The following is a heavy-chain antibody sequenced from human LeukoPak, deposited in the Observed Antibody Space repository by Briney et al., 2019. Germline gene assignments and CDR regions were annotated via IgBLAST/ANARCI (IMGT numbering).Heavy chain of an antibody. CDR2: ISAGGGTT. V-gene: IGHV3-23*01. D-gene: IGHD6-13*01. CDR3: ARDGAAAGTVTDY. Sequence: GSLRLSCAASGFTLSSYAMSWVRQAAGKGLEWVSCISAGGGTTYYADSVKGRFTISRDNSKNTLYLQMNSLRAEDTAVYYCARDGAAAGTVTDYWGQGTLVIVSS. CDR1: GFTLSSYA. J-gene: IGHJ4*02.